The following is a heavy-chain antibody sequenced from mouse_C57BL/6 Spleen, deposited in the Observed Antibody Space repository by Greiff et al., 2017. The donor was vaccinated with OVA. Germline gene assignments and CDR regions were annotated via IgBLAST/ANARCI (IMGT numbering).Heavy chain of an antibody. D-gene: IGHD2-1*01. J-gene: IGHJ2*02. CDR3: ANYGNFFDY. CDR2: IYPRDGST. V-gene: IGHV1-85*01. Sequence: QVHVKQSGPELVKPGASVKLSCKASGYTFTSYDINWVKQRPGQGLEWIGWIYPRDGSTKYNEKFKGKATLTVDTSSSTAYMELHSLTSEDSAVYFCANYGNFFDYWGQGTSLTVSS. CDR1: GYTFTSYD.